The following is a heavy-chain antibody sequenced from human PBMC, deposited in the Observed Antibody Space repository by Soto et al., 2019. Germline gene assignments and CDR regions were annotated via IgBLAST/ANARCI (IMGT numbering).Heavy chain of an antibody. V-gene: IGHV1-2*02. CDR2: FNPNSGGT. D-gene: IGHD3-22*01. Sequence: QVQLVQSGAEVKKPGASVKVSGKASGYIFTGYYMHWLRQAPGQGHEWMGWFNPNSGGTKYAQKFQGRVTMTNDTSINTAYMELSGLISDDSAFYYCARGDFDSSANYYAGWFDPWVQGTLVTVSS. CDR3: ARGDFDSSANYYAGWFDP. J-gene: IGHJ5*02. CDR1: GYIFTGYY.